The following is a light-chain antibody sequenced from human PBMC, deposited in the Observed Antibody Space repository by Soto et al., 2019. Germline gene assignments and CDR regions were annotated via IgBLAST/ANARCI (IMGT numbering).Light chain of an antibody. Sequence: EIVLTQSPGTLCLCPGERATLSCRASQSVTSYYLAWYQQKPGQPPRLLIYGTSNRATGIPDRFSGSGSGTDFTLTISGLEPEDFAVYFCHHYGTSTPYTVGQGTKLEI. CDR1: QSVTSYY. CDR2: GTS. J-gene: IGKJ2*01. V-gene: IGKV3-20*01. CDR3: HHYGTSTPYT.